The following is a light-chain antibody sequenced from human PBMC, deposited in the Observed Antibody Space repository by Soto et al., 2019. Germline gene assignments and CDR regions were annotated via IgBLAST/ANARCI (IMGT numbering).Light chain of an antibody. CDR1: QSVSSN. J-gene: IGKJ1*01. CDR2: GAS. CDR3: QQYNNWPQT. Sequence: EIVITQSPATLSVSPGERSTLSCRASQSVSSNLAWYQQKRGQAPRLLIYGASTRATGIPARFSGSGSGTEFTLTISSLQSEDFAVYYCQQYNNWPQTFGQGTTVDIK. V-gene: IGKV3-15*01.